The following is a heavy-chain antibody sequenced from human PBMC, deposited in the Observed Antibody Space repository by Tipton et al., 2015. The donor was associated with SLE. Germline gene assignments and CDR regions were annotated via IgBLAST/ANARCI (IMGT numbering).Heavy chain of an antibody. CDR3: AREGLDNGMDV. Sequence: TLSLTCAVYGGSFSGYYWSWIRQPPGKGLEWIGSIYHSGSTYYNPSLKSRVTISVDTSKNQFSLKLSSVTAADTAVYYCAREGLDNGMDVWGQGTTVTVSS. D-gene: IGHD2-2*03. CDR2: IYHSGST. V-gene: IGHV4-34*01. J-gene: IGHJ6*02. CDR1: GGSFSGYY.